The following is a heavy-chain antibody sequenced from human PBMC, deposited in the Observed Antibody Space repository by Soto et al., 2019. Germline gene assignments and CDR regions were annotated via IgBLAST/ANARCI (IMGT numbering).Heavy chain of an antibody. CDR3: ARAGYCSGGSCYFFDI. V-gene: IGHV4-34*01. CDR1: GGSFSGYY. D-gene: IGHD2-15*01. J-gene: IGHJ3*02. CDR2: INHSGST. Sequence: SETLSLTCAVYGGSFSGYYWSWIRQPPGKGLEWIGEINHSGSTNYNPSLKSRVTISVDTSKNQFSLKLSSVTAAGTAVYYCARAGYCSGGSCYFFDIWGQGTMVTVSS.